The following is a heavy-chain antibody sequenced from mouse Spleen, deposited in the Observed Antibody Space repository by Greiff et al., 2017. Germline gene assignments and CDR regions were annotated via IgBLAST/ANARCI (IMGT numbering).Heavy chain of an antibody. Sequence: QVQLKESGPELVKPGASVKMSCKASGYTFTDYVISWVKQRTGQGLEWIGEIYPGRGSTYYNEKFKGKATLTADKSSNTAYMQLSSLTSEDSAVYFCARWDYGYDYFDYWGQGTTLTVSS. J-gene: IGHJ2*01. CDR2: IYPGRGST. CDR1: GYTFTDYV. V-gene: IGHV1-77*01. D-gene: IGHD1-2*01. CDR3: ARWDYGYDYFDY.